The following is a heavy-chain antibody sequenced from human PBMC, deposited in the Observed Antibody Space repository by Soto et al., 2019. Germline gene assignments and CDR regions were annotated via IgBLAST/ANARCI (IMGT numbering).Heavy chain of an antibody. CDR2: IYSGGST. CDR3: ARLGYYYYYYMDV. V-gene: IGHV3-53*04. CDR1: GFTVSSNY. D-gene: IGHD3-16*01. J-gene: IGHJ6*03. Sequence: PGGSLRLSCAASGFTVSSNYMSWVRQAPGKGLEWVSVIYSGGSTYYADSVKGRFTISRHNSKNTLYLQMNSLRAEDTAVYYCARLGYYYYYYMDVWGKGTTVTVSS.